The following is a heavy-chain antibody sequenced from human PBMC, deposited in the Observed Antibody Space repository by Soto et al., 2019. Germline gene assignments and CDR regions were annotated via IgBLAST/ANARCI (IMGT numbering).Heavy chain of an antibody. J-gene: IGHJ6*03. CDR1: GYTFTGYY. Sequence: QVQLVQSGAEVKKPGASVKVSCKASGYTFTGYYMHWVRQAPGQGLEWMGWINPNSGGTNYAQKFKGWVTMTRDTYISTAYMELSRLRSDDTAVYYCARGERVRGVIRCYYYMDVWGKGTTVTVSS. D-gene: IGHD3-10*01. CDR2: INPNSGGT. V-gene: IGHV1-2*04. CDR3: ARGERVRGVIRCYYYMDV.